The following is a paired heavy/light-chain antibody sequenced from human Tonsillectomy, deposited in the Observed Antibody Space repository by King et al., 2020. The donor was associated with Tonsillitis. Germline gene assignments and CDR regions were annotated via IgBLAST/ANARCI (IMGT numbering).Heavy chain of an antibody. J-gene: IGHJ6*02. CDR1: GFTFSDYA. Sequence: EVQLLESGGGLVQPGGSLRLSCAASGFTFSDYAMTWVRQAPGKGLEWVSTISGTSISTYYADSVEGRFTISRDNSKNTLYLQMNSLRAEDTAVYYCAKDSPLDYGMDVWGQGTTVTVSS. V-gene: IGHV3-23*01. CDR3: AKDSPLDYGMDV. CDR2: ISGTSIST.
Light chain of an antibody. J-gene: IGLJ3*02. CDR3: LLYYGGARV. V-gene: IGLV7-43*01. CDR1: TGAVTSGYY. Sequence: QTVVTQEPSLTVSPGGTVTLTCASSTGAVTSGYYPNWFQQKPGQAPRALIYSTSNKHSWTPARFSGSLLGGKAALTLSGVQPEDEAEYYCLLYYGGARVFGGGTKLTVL. CDR2: STS.